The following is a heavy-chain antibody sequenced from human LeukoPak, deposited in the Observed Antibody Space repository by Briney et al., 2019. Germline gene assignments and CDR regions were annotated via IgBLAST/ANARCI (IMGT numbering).Heavy chain of an antibody. CDR1: GFTFSSYS. CDR3: AKEMGPPIHGDY. V-gene: IGHV3-30*18. CDR2: ISNDGTHK. J-gene: IGHJ4*02. Sequence: GGSLRLSCAASGFTFSSYSMHWVRQDPGKGLEWVAIISNDGTHKFYADSVKGRFTISRDNSKNTLYLQMNSLRTEDTAVYYCAKEMGPPIHGDYWGQGTVVTVSS. D-gene: IGHD2-8*01.